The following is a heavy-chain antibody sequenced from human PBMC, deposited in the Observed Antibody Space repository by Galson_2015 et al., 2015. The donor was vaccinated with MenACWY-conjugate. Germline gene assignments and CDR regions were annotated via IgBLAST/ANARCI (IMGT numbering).Heavy chain of an antibody. CDR1: GHSFNGYY. CDR3: ARGPLRAVGDSFDS. V-gene: IGHV1-2*06. Sequence: SVKVSCKVSGHSFNGYYMHWVRQAPGQGLEWMGRINPNSGGGNFAQKFQGRVTMNRDTSLTTVYMEVTSLRSDDTAVCFCARGPLRAVGDSFDSWGQGTLVIVSS. CDR2: INPNSGGG. D-gene: IGHD2-21*01. J-gene: IGHJ4*02.